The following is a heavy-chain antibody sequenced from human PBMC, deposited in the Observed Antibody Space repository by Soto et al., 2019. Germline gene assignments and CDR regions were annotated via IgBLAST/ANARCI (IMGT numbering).Heavy chain of an antibody. D-gene: IGHD5-12*01. CDR3: GRRSYRGNVRSKMYCLMIRCQWIWFDS. Sequence: PSETLSLTCAVYGGSFSGYYWSWIRQPPGKGLEWIGEINHSGSTNYNPSLKSRVTISVDTSKNQFSLKLSSVTAAATAVYYCGRRSYRGNVRSKMYCLMIRCQWIWFDSCCQVPLVTVS. CDR2: INHSGST. J-gene: IGHJ5*01. CDR1: GGSFSGYY. V-gene: IGHV4-34*01.